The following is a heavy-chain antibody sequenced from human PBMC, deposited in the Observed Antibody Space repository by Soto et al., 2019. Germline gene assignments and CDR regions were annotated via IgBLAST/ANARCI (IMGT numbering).Heavy chain of an antibody. D-gene: IGHD3-10*01. CDR1: GASISGHF. V-gene: IGHV4-59*11. J-gene: IGHJ6*02. Sequence: SETLSLTCTVSGASISGHFWSWIRQPPGKGLEWIAYIYNSGSSYNPSLKSRVTISVDTSKNQFSLKLSSVTAADTAVYYCARELRFGEDYYGMDVWGQGTTVTVSS. CDR2: IYNSGS. CDR3: ARELRFGEDYYGMDV.